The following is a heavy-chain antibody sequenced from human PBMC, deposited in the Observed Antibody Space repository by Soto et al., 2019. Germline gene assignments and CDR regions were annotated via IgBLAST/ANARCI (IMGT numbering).Heavy chain of an antibody. Sequence: GGSLRLSCAASGVTFSSYAMSWVRQAPGKGLEWVSGISGSGGSTYYADSVKGRFTISRDNSKNTLYLQMNSLRVEDTAVYYCAKGGRNSPFDYWGQGTLVTVSS. J-gene: IGHJ4*02. CDR2: ISGSGGST. CDR1: GVTFSSYA. V-gene: IGHV3-23*01. D-gene: IGHD6-13*01. CDR3: AKGGRNSPFDY.